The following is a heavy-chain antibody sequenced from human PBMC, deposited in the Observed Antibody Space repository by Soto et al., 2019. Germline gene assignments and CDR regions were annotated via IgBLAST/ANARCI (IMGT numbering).Heavy chain of an antibody. J-gene: IGHJ5*02. D-gene: IGHD4-17*01. CDR2: SSGSGGST. Sequence: EVQLLESGGGLVQPGGSLRLSCAASGYTFSSYAMSWVRQAPGKGLEWASASSGSGGSTYYADSVKGRFTISRDKSKNTLYLQMNNLSAEDTAVYYCARAYGDSPNWFDPWVQGTLVTVSS. CDR3: ARAYGDSPNWFDP. V-gene: IGHV3-23*01. CDR1: GYTFSSYA.